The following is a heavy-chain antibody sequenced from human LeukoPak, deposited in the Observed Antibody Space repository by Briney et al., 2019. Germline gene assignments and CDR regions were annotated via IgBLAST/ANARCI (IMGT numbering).Heavy chain of an antibody. CDR1: GFTFSNYW. CDR3: TKEGYYVSRIY. D-gene: IGHD3-10*01. Sequence: PGGSLTLYCAASGFTFSNYWMRWVRQAPGKGLEWGGRIKGKTDGETTDYATPVKGRFTISRDDSKDTLYLQMNTLKTEHTAVYYCTKEGYYVSRIYWGQGTLVTVSS. CDR2: IKGKTDGETT. J-gene: IGHJ4*02. V-gene: IGHV3-15*01.